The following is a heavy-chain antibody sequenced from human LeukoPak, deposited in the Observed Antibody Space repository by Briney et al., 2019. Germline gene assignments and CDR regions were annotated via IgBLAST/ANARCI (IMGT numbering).Heavy chain of an antibody. CDR2: IYYSGST. CDR1: GGSISSYY. J-gene: IGHJ5*02. CDR3: ARDLRSPGFDP. Sequence: PSETLSLTCTVSGGSISSYYWSWIRQPPGKGLEWIGYIYYSGSTNYNPSLKSRVTISVDTSKNQFSLKLSSVTAADTAVYYCARDLRSPGFDPWGQGTLVTVSS. V-gene: IGHV4-59*12.